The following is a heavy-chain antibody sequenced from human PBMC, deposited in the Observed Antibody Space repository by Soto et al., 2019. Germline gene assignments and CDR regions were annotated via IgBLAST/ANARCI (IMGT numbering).Heavy chain of an antibody. CDR2: IYYSGST. D-gene: IGHD2-15*01. CDR1: GGSVSSGSYY. J-gene: IGHJ3*02. V-gene: IGHV4-61*01. Sequence: SETLSLTCTVSGGSVSSGSYYWSWIRQPPGKGLEWIGYIYYSGSTNYNPSLKSRVTISVDTSKNQFSLKLSSVTAADTAVYYCARERVADTRRDFDIWGQGTMVTVSS. CDR3: ARERVADTRRDFDI.